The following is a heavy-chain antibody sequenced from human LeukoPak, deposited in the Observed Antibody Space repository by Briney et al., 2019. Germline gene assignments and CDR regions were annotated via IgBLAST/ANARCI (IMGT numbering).Heavy chain of an antibody. V-gene: IGHV3-23*01. D-gene: IGHD3-3*01. J-gene: IGHJ6*02. CDR2: ISGSGGST. CDR1: GFTFSSYA. Sequence: GGSLRLSCAASGFTFSSYAMSWVRQAPGKGLEWVSAISGSGGSTYYAGSVKGRFTISRDNSKNTLYLQMNSLRAEDTAVYYCAKVVSWRVLDYYYGMDVWGQGTTVTVSS. CDR3: AKVVSWRVLDYYYGMDV.